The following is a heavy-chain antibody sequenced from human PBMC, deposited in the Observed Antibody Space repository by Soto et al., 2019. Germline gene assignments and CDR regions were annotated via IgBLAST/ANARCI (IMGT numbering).Heavy chain of an antibody. D-gene: IGHD2-15*01. J-gene: IGHJ6*03. CDR2: INPSGGST. Sequence: GASVKVSCKASGYTFTSYYMHWVRQAPGQGLEWMGIINPSGGSTSYAQKFQGRVTMTRDTSTSTVYMELSSLRSEDTAVYYCASSHRYCSGGSCYFGDYYYYYMDVWGKGTTVTVS. CDR1: GYTFTSYY. CDR3: ASSHRYCSGGSCYFGDYYYYYMDV. V-gene: IGHV1-46*03.